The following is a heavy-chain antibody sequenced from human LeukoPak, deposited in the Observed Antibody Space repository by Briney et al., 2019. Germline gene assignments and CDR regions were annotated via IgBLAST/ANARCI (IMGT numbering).Heavy chain of an antibody. J-gene: IGHJ4*02. CDR2: INLYSGAT. CDR1: GYTFTGYH. Sequence: ASVKGSCKASGYTFTGYHIHWVRQAPGQGLEWMGSINLYSGATKYAQNFQGRVTVTRDTSISTAYMELSRLTSDDTAVYYCARGESILAYWGQGTLVTVSS. CDR3: ARGESILAY. V-gene: IGHV1-2*02. D-gene: IGHD3-3*02.